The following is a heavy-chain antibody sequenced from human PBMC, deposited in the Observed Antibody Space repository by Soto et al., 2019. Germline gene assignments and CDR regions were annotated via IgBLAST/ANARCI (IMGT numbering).Heavy chain of an antibody. J-gene: IGHJ6*02. CDR2: TYYYRSRWYN. CDR3: ARGQYSAMDV. CDR1: GDSLFSNGVA. D-gene: IGHD5-18*01. V-gene: IGHV6-1*01. Sequence: PSQTLSLTCAISGDSLFSNGVAWNWIRQSPSRGLEWLGRTYYYRSRWYNDYAVSVKSRITVNPDTSKSQFSLYLNSVTPEDSAVYYCARGQYSAMDVWGQGTTVTVYS.